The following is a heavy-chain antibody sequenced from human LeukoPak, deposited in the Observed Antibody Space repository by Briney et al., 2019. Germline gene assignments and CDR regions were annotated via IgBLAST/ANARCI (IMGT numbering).Heavy chain of an antibody. J-gene: IGHJ6*02. CDR3: ARDLFLPSSVTTSDYYYYGMDV. CDR1: GYTFTGYY. D-gene: IGHD4-17*01. Sequence: ASVKVSCKASGYTFTGYYMHWVRQAPGQGLEWMGWINPNSGGTNYAQKFQGWVTMTRDTSISTAYMELSRLRSDDTAVYYCARDLFLPSSVTTSDYYYYGMDVWGQGTTVTVSS. CDR2: INPNSGGT. V-gene: IGHV1-2*04.